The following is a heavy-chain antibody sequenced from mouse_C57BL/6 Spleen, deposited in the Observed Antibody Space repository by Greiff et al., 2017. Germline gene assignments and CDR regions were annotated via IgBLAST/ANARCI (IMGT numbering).Heavy chain of an antibody. CDR2: ISSGSSTI. V-gene: IGHV5-17*01. CDR1: GFTFSDYG. CDR3: ARMYLYTYYAMDY. J-gene: IGHJ4*01. Sequence: EVTLMESGGGLVKPGGSLKLSCAASGFTFSDYGMHWVRQAPEKGLEWVAYISSGSSTIYYADTVKGRFTISRDNAKNTLFLQMTSLRSEDTAMYYCARMYLYTYYAMDYWGQGNSVTVSS. D-gene: IGHD5-1*01.